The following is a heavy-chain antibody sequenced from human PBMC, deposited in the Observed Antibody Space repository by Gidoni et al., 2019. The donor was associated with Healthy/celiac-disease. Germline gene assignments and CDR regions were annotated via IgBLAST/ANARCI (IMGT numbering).Heavy chain of an antibody. CDR3: ARGGGYDSSGSFGY. J-gene: IGHJ4*02. CDR2: INHSGST. CDR1: GGSFSGYY. D-gene: IGHD3-22*01. Sequence: QVQLQQWGAGLLKPSETLSLTCAVYGGSFSGYYWSWIRQPPGKGLEWIGEINHSGSTNYNPSLKSRVTISVDTSKNQFSLKLSSVTAADTAVYYCARGGGYDSSGSFGYWGQGTLVTVSS. V-gene: IGHV4-34*01.